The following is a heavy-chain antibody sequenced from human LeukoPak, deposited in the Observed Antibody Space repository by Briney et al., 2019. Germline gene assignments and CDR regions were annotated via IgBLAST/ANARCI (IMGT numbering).Heavy chain of an antibody. CDR1: GFTFSSYG. D-gene: IGHD6-13*01. CDR3: AKARHRRQQLVIDY. Sequence: GGSLRLSCAASGFTFSSYGMHWVRQAPGKGLEWVAVISYDGSNKYYADSVKGRFTISRDNSKNTLYLQMNSLRAEDTAVYYCAKARHRRQQLVIDYWGQGTLVTVSS. CDR2: ISYDGSNK. J-gene: IGHJ4*02. V-gene: IGHV3-30*18.